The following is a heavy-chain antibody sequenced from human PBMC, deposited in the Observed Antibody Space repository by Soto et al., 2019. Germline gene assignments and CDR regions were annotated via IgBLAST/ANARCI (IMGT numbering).Heavy chain of an antibody. Sequence: ASVKVSCKVSGYTLTELSMHWVRQAPGKGLEWMGGFDPEDGETIYAQKFQGRVTMTEDTSTDTAYMELSSLRSEDTAAYYCATDLVGGSYYDAFDIWGQGTMVTVSS. V-gene: IGHV1-24*01. CDR2: FDPEDGET. CDR1: GYTLTELS. J-gene: IGHJ3*02. D-gene: IGHD1-26*01. CDR3: ATDLVGGSYYDAFDI.